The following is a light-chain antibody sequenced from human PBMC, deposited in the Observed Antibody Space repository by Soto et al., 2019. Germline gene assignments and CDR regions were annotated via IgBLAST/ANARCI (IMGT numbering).Light chain of an antibody. CDR3: TSFTSGSPPYV. J-gene: IGLJ1*01. V-gene: IGLV2-14*03. Sequence: QSALAQPASVSGSPGQSITISCAGTNNDVGAYNYVSWYQQLPGKAPKLLIYDAKYRPSGVSSRFAGSRSGNTASLTISGLQTEDEADYYCTSFTSGSPPYVLGTGTQLTVL. CDR1: NNDVGAYNY. CDR2: DAK.